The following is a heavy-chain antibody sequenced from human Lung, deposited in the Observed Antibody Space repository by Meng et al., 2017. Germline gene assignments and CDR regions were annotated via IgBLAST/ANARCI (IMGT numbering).Heavy chain of an antibody. J-gene: IGHJ5*02. V-gene: IGHV4-4*07. CDR2: IYSSGST. CDR1: GGSINNYY. CDR3: TRQFFDYVWGSYRPNWFDA. D-gene: IGHD3-16*01. Sequence: GLGPGRVKASGTLSLPCTVSGGSINNYYWSWIRQPAGKGLEWIGRIYSSGSTDYNPSLRSRVTMSVDTSKNQFSLKLTSVTAADTAVYYCTRQFFDYVWGSYRPNWFDAWGQGTLVTVSS.